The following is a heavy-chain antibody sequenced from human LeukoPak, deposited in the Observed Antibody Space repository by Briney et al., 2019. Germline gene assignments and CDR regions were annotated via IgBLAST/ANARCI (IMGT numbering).Heavy chain of an antibody. D-gene: IGHD2-2*02. CDR2: IRYDGSNK. CDR1: GFTFSSYG. Sequence: GGSLRLSCAASGFTFSSYGMHWVRQAPGKGLEWVAFIRYDGSNKYYADSVKGRFTISRDNSKNTLYLQMNSLRAEDTAVYYCAKGKGYCSSTSCYKLPGGGYYYYYGMDVWGQGTTVTVSS. V-gene: IGHV3-30*02. J-gene: IGHJ6*02. CDR3: AKGKGYCSSTSCYKLPGGGYYYYYGMDV.